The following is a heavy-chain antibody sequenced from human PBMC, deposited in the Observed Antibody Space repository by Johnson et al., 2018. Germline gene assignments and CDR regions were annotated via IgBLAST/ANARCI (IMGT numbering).Heavy chain of an antibody. Sequence: QVQLQESGPGLVKPSETLSLTCTVSGGSISSYYWSWIRQPPGKGLEWIGYIYYSGSTNYNPSLKSRVTISVDTSKNQFSLKPSSLTAADTAVYYCARDSTVAGPARYYYYMDVWGKGTTVTVSS. CDR2: IYYSGST. CDR1: GGSISSYY. D-gene: IGHD4-17*01. CDR3: ARDSTVAGPARYYYYMDV. J-gene: IGHJ6*03. V-gene: IGHV4-59*01.